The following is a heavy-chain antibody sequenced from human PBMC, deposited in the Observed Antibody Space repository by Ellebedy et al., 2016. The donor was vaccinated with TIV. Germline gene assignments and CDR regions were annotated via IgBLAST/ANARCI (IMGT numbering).Heavy chain of an antibody. J-gene: IGHJ4*02. CDR2: LTASGYST. CDR1: GLTFSSHG. V-gene: IGHV3-23*01. Sequence: PGGSLRLSCAVSGLTFSSHGMSCVRQAPGKGLEWVSGLTASGYSTFYADSVKGLFTISRDNSKNTLYLQMNSLRVEDTAVYYGVVTGWRGGTIVPFTYWGQGSLVTVSS. CDR3: VVTGWRGGTIVPFTY. D-gene: IGHD2-21*02.